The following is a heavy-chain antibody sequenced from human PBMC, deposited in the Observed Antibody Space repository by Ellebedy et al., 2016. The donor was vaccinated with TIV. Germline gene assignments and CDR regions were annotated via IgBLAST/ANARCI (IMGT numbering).Heavy chain of an antibody. J-gene: IGHJ4*02. V-gene: IGHV1-2*02. D-gene: IGHD6-19*01. CDR2: INPNSGGT. CDR1: GYTFTGYS. CDR3: ARLRKAVAVIDY. Sequence: ASVKVSXXASGYTFTGYSMHWVRQAPGQGLEWMGWINPNSGGTNYAQKFQGRVTMTRDTSISTAYMELSRLRSDDTAVYYCARLRKAVAVIDYWGQGTLVTVSS.